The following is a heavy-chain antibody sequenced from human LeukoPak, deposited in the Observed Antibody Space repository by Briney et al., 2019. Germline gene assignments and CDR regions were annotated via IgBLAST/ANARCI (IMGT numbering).Heavy chain of an antibody. CDR1: GSTFSTYA. J-gene: IGHJ4*02. CDR3: AKTSRANSAYDSPFDY. Sequence: GGSLRLSCAASGSTFSTYAMSWVRQAPGKGLEWVSAVRGSGSDTYYADSVKGRFTISRDNSKNTLYLQMNSLRAEDTAIYYCAKTSRANSAYDSPFDYWGQGTLVTVSS. D-gene: IGHD5-12*01. CDR2: VRGSGSDT. V-gene: IGHV3-23*01.